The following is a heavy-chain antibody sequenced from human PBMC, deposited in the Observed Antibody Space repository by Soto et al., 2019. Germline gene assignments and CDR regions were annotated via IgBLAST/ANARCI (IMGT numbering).Heavy chain of an antibody. D-gene: IGHD3-22*01. Sequence: SETLSLTCTVSGGSVSSGSYYWSWIRQPPGKGLEWIGYICYSGSTNYNPSLKSRVTISVDTSKNQFSLKLSSVTAADTAVYYCARRGEYYDSSGYADPWFDPWGQGTLVTV. CDR1: GGSVSSGSYY. V-gene: IGHV4-61*01. J-gene: IGHJ5*02. CDR3: ARRGEYYDSSGYADPWFDP. CDR2: ICYSGST.